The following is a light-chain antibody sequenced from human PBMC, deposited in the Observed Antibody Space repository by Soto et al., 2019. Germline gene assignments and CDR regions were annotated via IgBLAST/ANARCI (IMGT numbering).Light chain of an antibody. CDR3: QQRSSWPIA. J-gene: IGKJ5*01. Sequence: EIVLTQSPATLSLSPGERATLSCRASQGVGSYLAWYQHKPGQAPRLLIYDASNRATGIPARFSGSGSGTDFTLTIRSLEPEDFAVYYCQQRSSWPIAFGQGTRLEIK. CDR2: DAS. V-gene: IGKV3-11*01. CDR1: QGVGSY.